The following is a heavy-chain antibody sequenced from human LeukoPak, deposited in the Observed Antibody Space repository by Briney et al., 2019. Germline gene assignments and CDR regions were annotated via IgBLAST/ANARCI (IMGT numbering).Heavy chain of an antibody. J-gene: IGHJ5*02. V-gene: IGHV1-69*05. CDR1: GGTFSSYA. CDR3: ARFRAGYSGYDRPNWFDP. Sequence: GASVKVSCKASGGTFSSYAISWVRQAPGQGLEWMGGIIPIFGTANYAQKFQGRVTITTDESTSTAYMELSSLRSEDTAVYYCARFRAGYSGYDRPNWFDPWGQGTLVTVSS. CDR2: IIPIFGTA. D-gene: IGHD5-12*01.